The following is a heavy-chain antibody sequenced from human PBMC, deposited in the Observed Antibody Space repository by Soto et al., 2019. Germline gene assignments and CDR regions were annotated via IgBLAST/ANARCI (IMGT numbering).Heavy chain of an antibody. Sequence: EVQLLESGGGLVQPGGSLRLSCAASGFTFSSYAMSWVRQAPGKGLEWVSAISGSGGSTYCADSVKGRFTISRDNSKNTLYLQMNSLRAEDTAVYYCARDGDYDILTGFHYYYYGMDVWGQGTTVTVSS. CDR1: GFTFSSYA. V-gene: IGHV3-23*01. J-gene: IGHJ6*02. D-gene: IGHD3-9*01. CDR3: ARDGDYDILTGFHYYYYGMDV. CDR2: ISGSGGST.